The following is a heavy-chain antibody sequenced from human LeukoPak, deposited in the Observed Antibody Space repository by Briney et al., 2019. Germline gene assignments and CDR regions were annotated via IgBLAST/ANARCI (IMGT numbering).Heavy chain of an antibody. V-gene: IGHV1-46*01. CDR1: GYTFTIYY. D-gene: IGHD1-26*01. J-gene: IGHJ5*02. CDR2: INPSGGST. CDR3: AKGPYSGFS. Sequence: ASVKVSCKASGYTFTIYYIHWVRQAPGQGLEWMGLINPSGGSTNYAQKFQGRVTMTRDTSTSTVYMELSSLRSEDTAVYYCAKGPYSGFSWGQGTLVTVSS.